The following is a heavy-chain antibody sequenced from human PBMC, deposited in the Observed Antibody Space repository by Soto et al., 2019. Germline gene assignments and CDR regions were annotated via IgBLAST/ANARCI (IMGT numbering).Heavy chain of an antibody. V-gene: IGHV4-59*01. J-gene: IGHJ4*02. CDR1: GGSISSYY. D-gene: IGHD4-17*01. CDR3: AREGGADYGDYHAIIDY. CDR2: IYYSGST. Sequence: SETLSLTCTVSGGSISSYYWSWIRQPPGKGLEWIGYIYYSGSTNYNPSLKSRVTISVDTSKNQFSLKLSSVTAADTAVYYCAREGGADYGDYHAIIDYWGQGTLVIVSS.